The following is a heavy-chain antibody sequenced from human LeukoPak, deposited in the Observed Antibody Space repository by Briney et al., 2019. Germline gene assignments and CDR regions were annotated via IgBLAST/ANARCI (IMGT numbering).Heavy chain of an antibody. CDR1: GYTFTGYY. CDR3: ARTILPDSSGYWMTPKYYFDY. J-gene: IGHJ4*02. CDR2: INPNSGGT. V-gene: IGHV1-2*02. Sequence: GASVKVSCKASGYTFTGYYMHWVRQAPGQGLEWMGWINPNSGGTNYAQKFQGRVTMTRDTSISTAYMELSRLRSDDTAVYYCARTILPDSSGYWMTPKYYFDYWGQGTLVTVSS. D-gene: IGHD3-22*01.